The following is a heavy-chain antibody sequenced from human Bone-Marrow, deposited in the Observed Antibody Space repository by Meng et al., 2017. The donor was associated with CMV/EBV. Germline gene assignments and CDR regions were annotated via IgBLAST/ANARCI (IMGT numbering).Heavy chain of an antibody. J-gene: IGHJ6*02. CDR2: ISSSSSYI. Sequence: GGSLRLSCAASGFTFSSYSMNWVRQAPGKGLEWVSSISSSSSYIYYADSVKGRFTISRDNAKNSLYLQMNSLRAEDTAVYYCARDKEWGTIVVVPAAPQDYYYYGMDVWGQGTTVTASS. CDR3: ARDKEWGTIVVVPAAPQDYYYYGMDV. CDR1: GFTFSSYS. V-gene: IGHV3-21*01. D-gene: IGHD2-2*01.